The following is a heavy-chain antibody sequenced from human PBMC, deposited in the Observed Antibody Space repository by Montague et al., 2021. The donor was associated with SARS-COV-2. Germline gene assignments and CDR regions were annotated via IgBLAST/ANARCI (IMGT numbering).Heavy chain of an antibody. CDR3: ARRRERWSDAFDI. V-gene: IGHV4-59*08. J-gene: IGHJ3*02. Sequence: ETLSLTCTVSGGSISSYYWSWIRQPPGKGLEWIGYIYYSRSTNYNPSLKSRVTVSVDTSKNQFSLKVRSVTAADTAVYYCARRRERWSDAFDIWGQGTMVTVSS. CDR2: IYYSRST. CDR1: GGSISSYY. D-gene: IGHD2-15*01.